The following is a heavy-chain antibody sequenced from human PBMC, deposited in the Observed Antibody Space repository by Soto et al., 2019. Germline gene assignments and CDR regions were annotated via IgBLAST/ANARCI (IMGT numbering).Heavy chain of an antibody. CDR2: IIPLLGVT. CDR3: ARGGPLYGGKFYFES. CDR1: GGTFSSYA. V-gene: IGHV1-69*10. Sequence: SVKVSCKASGGTFSSYAATWVRQAPGQGLEWMGGIIPLLGVTNFAQNFQGRVTITADKSTSTAYMELSSLTSEDTAFYYCARGGPLYGGKFYFESWGKGPLVIVSS. J-gene: IGHJ4*02. D-gene: IGHD3-16*01.